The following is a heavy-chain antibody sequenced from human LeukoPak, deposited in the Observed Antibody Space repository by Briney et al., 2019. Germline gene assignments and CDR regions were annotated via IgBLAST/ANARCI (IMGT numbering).Heavy chain of an antibody. CDR3: TRGKYYYDSNSSYRYFDP. Sequence: SETLSLTSTVSGGSISSYYWSWIRQPAGKGLEWIGRIYTTGNANYNPSLKSRVTMSIDTSKKQFSLNLSSVTAADTAVYYCTRGKYYYDSNSSYRYFDPWGQGTLVTVSS. V-gene: IGHV4-4*07. CDR1: GGSISSYY. J-gene: IGHJ5*02. CDR2: IYTTGNA. D-gene: IGHD3-22*01.